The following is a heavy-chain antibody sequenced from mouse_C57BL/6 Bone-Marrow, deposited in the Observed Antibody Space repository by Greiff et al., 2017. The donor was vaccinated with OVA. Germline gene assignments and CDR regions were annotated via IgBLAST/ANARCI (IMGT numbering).Heavy chain of an antibody. J-gene: IGHJ2*01. V-gene: IGHV5-4*01. CDR2: ISDGGSYT. Sequence: EVKVVESGGGLVKPGGSLKLSCAASGFTFSSYAMSWVRQTPEKRLEWVATISDGGSYTYYPDNVKGRFTISRDNAKNNLYLQMSHLKSEDTAMYYCARDPHYYGSSYDFDYWGQGTTLTVSS. CDR1: GFTFSSYA. CDR3: ARDPHYYGSSYDFDY. D-gene: IGHD1-1*01.